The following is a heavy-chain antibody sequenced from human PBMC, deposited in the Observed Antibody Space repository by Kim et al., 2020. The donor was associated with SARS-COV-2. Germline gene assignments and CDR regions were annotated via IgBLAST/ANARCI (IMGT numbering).Heavy chain of an antibody. Sequence: NPPPRSRVTISVDTAKNQFSLKLSSVTAADTAVYYCARVVGYYYYGMDVWGQGTTVTVSS. J-gene: IGHJ6*02. CDR3: ARVVGYYYYGMDV. V-gene: IGHV4-59*01. D-gene: IGHD1-26*01.